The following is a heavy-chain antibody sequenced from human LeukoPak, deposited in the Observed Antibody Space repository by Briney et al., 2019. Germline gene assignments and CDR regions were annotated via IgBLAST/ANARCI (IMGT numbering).Heavy chain of an antibody. CDR2: ISDSGGST. CDR3: VRGYSFGPYGMDV. CDR1: GFPFSSYA. J-gene: IGHJ6*02. D-gene: IGHD2-15*01. Sequence: EGSLRLSCSASGFPFSSYAMHWVRQAPGKGLEYVSAISDSGGSTYYADSVKGRFTISRDNSKNTLYLQMSSLRAEDTAVYFCVRGYSFGPYGMDVWGQGTTVTVSS. V-gene: IGHV3-64D*09.